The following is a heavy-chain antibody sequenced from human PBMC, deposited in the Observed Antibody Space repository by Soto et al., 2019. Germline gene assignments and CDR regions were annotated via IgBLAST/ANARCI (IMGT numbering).Heavy chain of an antibody. CDR2: INYSGRT. CDR3: ARYAGSSWFDY. Sequence: SETLSLTCTVSGGSISTYYWSWIRQPPGKGLEWIGYINYSGRTNYNPSLKSRVTMSLGTSKNQFSLKLRSVTAADTALFYCARYAGSSWFDYWGQGTLVTVSS. D-gene: IGHD6-13*01. V-gene: IGHV4-59*01. CDR1: GGSISTYY. J-gene: IGHJ4*02.